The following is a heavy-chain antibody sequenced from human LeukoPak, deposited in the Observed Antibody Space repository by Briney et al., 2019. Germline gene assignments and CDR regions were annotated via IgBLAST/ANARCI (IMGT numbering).Heavy chain of an antibody. J-gene: IGHJ4*02. CDR1: GGSISSSSYY. CDR3: ARLRVRGVIVDY. CDR2: IYYSGST. V-gene: IGHV4-39*01. D-gene: IGHD3-10*01. Sequence: PETLSLTCTVSGGSISSSSYYWGWIRQPPGKGLEWIGSIYYSGSTYYNPSLKRRVTISVDTSKNQLSLKLSSVTAADTAVYYCARLRVRGVIVDYWGQGTLVTVSS.